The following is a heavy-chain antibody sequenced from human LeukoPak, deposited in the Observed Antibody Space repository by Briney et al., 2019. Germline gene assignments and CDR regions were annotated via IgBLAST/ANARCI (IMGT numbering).Heavy chain of an antibody. CDR2: ISGSGGST. CDR3: AILTRRDGNNPFAY. Sequence: GGSLRLSCAASGFTFSSYAMSWVRQAPGKGLEWVSGISGSGGSTYYADSVKDRFTISRDNSKNTLSLQVNSLRAEDTAVYYCAILTRRDGNNPFAYWGQGTLVTVSS. D-gene: IGHD5-24*01. V-gene: IGHV3-23*01. CDR1: GFTFSSYA. J-gene: IGHJ4*02.